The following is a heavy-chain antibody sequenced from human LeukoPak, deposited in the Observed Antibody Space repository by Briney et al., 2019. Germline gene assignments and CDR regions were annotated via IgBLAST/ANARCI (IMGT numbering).Heavy chain of an antibody. J-gene: IGHJ4*02. D-gene: IGHD2-15*01. CDR3: ARSSYCSGRSCSEFDY. CDR1: GGSISSYY. V-gene: IGHV4-59*08. Sequence: PSETLSLTCTVSGGSISSYYWSWIRQPPGKGLEGIGYIYYSGSTNYNPSLKSRVTISVDTSKNQFSLKLGSVTAAATAVYYCARSSYCSGRSCSEFDYWGQGTLVTVSS. CDR2: IYYSGST.